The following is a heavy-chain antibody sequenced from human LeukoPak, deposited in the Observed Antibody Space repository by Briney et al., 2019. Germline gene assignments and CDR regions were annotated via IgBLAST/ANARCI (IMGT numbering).Heavy chain of an antibody. D-gene: IGHD1-26*01. CDR3: ASLAESGSYYFDY. CDR1: GFTFSSYS. CDR2: ISSSSSTI. V-gene: IGHV3-48*01. J-gene: IGHJ4*02. Sequence: PGGSLRLSCAASGFTFSSYSMNWVRQAPGKGLEWVSYISSSSSTIYYADSVKGRFTISRDNAKNSLYLQMNSLRAEDTAVYYCASLAESGSYYFDYWGQGTLVTVSS.